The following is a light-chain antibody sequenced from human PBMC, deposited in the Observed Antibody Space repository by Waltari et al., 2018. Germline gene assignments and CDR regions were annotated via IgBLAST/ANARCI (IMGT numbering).Light chain of an antibody. V-gene: IGKV3-20*01. J-gene: IGKJ2*01. Sequence: EIVLTQSPGTLSLSPGERATLPCRARQSVSSSYLAWYQQKPGQAPRLLIYGASSRATGIPDRFSGSGSGTDFTLTISRLEPEDFAVYYCQQYGSSPYTFGQGTKLEIK. CDR2: GAS. CDR3: QQYGSSPYT. CDR1: QSVSSSY.